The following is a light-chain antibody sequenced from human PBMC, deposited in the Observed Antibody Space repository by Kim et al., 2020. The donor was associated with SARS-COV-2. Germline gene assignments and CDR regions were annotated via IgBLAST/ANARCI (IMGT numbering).Light chain of an antibody. V-gene: IGKV3-15*01. Sequence: EIVMTQSPATLSVSPGERATLSCRASQSVSSNLVWYQQKPGQAPRLLIYGASTRATGIPARFSGSGSGTEFTLTISSLKSEDFAVYYCQQFNNWPRTFGQGTTVDIK. CDR1: QSVSSN. CDR2: GAS. CDR3: QQFNNWPRT. J-gene: IGKJ1*01.